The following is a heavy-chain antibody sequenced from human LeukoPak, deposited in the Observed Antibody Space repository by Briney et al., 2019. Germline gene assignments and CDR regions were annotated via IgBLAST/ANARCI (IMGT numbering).Heavy chain of an antibody. J-gene: IGHJ4*02. Sequence: PGGSLRLSCAASGFTFSSYWMSWIRQPPGKGLEWIGEINHSGSTNYNPALKSRVTIFVDTSKNQFCLKLSSVTAADTAVYYCAGETYDFWSGYYTQYWGQGTLVTVSS. D-gene: IGHD3-3*01. CDR2: INHSGST. CDR3: AGETYDFWSGYYTQY. CDR1: GFTFSSYW. V-gene: IGHV4-34*01.